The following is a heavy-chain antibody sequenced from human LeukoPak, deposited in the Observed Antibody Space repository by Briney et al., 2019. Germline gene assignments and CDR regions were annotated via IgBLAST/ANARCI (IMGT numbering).Heavy chain of an antibody. J-gene: IGHJ4*02. CDR1: GGSFSGYY. Sequence: SETLSLTCAVYGGSFSGYYWSWIRQPPGKGLEWIGEINHSGSTNYNPSLKSRVTISVDTSKNQFSLKLSSVTAADTAVYYCARYKVEGGIAVAVDYWSQGTLVTVSS. CDR3: ARYKVEGGIAVAVDY. V-gene: IGHV4-34*01. D-gene: IGHD6-19*01. CDR2: INHSGST.